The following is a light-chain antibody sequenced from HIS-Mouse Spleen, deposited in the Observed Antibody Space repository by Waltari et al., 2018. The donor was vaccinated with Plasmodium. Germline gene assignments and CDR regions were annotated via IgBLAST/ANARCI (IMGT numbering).Light chain of an antibody. Sequence: QSALTQPPSASGSPGQSVTLSCTGTRSAVGGYNYVPWYQQHPGKAPKLMIYEVSKRPSGVPDRFSGSKSGNTASLTVSGLQAEDEADYYCSSYAGSNNLVFGGGTKLTVL. V-gene: IGLV2-8*01. J-gene: IGLJ2*01. CDR2: EVS. CDR3: SSYAGSNNLV. CDR1: RSAVGGYNY.